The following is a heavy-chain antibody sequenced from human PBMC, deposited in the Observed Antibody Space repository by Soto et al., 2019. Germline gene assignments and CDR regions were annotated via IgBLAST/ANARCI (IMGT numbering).Heavy chain of an antibody. D-gene: IGHD2-8*01. V-gene: IGHV3-13*04. CDR1: GFTFSTYD. Sequence: EVQLVESGGGLVQPGGSLRLSCAASGFTFSTYDMYWVRQPTGKGLEWVSSIGTAGDTYYPGSVKGRFTISRKNANSSLYLQMNCLRVGDTAVYYGAGDRREPYAYGLDVWGQGTRVTVSS. CDR3: AGDRREPYAYGLDV. CDR2: IGTAGDT. J-gene: IGHJ6*02.